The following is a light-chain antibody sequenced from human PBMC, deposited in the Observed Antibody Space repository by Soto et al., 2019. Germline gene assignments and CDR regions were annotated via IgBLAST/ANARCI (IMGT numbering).Light chain of an antibody. J-gene: IGKJ1*01. CDR1: QSISSW. CDR2: DAS. V-gene: IGKV1-5*01. CDR3: QQYKSYPWT. Sequence: DIQMTQSPSTLSASVGDRVTITCRASQSISSWLAWYQQKPGKAPKLLIYDASSLESGVPSRFSGSGSGTEFTLTISSLQPDDVATYYCQQYKSYPWTFXQGTKVDIK.